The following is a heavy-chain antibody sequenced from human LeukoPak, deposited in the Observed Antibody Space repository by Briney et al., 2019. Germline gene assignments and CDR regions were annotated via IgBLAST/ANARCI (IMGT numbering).Heavy chain of an antibody. V-gene: IGHV3-23*01. D-gene: IGHD3-16*01. CDR3: ARGFRGAESY. CDR1: GFTFSSYA. CDR2: ISGSGGST. J-gene: IGHJ4*02. Sequence: GGSLRLSCAASGFTFSSYATSWVRQAPGKGLEWVSAISGSGGSTYYADSVKGRFTISRDNSKNSLYLQMNSLRAEDTAVYYCARGFRGAESYWGQGTLVTVSS.